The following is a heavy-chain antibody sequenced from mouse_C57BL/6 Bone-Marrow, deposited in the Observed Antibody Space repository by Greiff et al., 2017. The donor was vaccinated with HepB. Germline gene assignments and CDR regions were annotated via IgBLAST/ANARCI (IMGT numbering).Heavy chain of an antibody. CDR1: GFSFNTYA. CDR3: VRHKRFYYDYGDAMDY. V-gene: IGHV10-1*01. CDR2: IRSKSNNYAT. Sequence: DAGGGLVQPKGSLKLSCAASGFSFNTYAMNWVRQAPGKGLEWVARIRSKSNNYATYYADSVKDRFTISRDDSESMLYLQMNNLKTEDTAMYYCVRHKRFYYDYGDAMDYWGQGTSVTVSS. D-gene: IGHD2-4*01. J-gene: IGHJ4*01.